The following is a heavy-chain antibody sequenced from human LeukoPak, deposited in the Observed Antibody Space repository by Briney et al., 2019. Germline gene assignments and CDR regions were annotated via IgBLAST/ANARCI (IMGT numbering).Heavy chain of an antibody. D-gene: IGHD3-22*01. CDR1: GYTFTSYY. CDR3: ARITGYDSSGYYRRRLDAFDI. V-gene: IGHV1-46*01. Sequence: ASVKVSCKASGYTFTSYYMHWVRQAPGQGLEWMGIINPSGGSTSYAQKFQGRVTMTRDTSTSTVYMELSSLRSEDTAVYYCARITGYDSSGYYRRRLDAFDIWGQGTMVTVSS. J-gene: IGHJ3*02. CDR2: INPSGGST.